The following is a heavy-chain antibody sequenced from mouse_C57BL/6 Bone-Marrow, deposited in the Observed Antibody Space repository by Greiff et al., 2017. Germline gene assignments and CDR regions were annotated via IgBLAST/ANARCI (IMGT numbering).Heavy chain of an antibody. J-gene: IGHJ3*01. CDR2: ISSGSSTI. Sequence: EVMLVESGGGLVKPGGSLKPSCAASGFTFSDYGMHWVRQAPEKGLEWVAYISSGSSTIYYADTVKGRFTISRDNAKNTLFLQMTSLRSDDTAMYYCARDCPWFAYWGQGTLVTVSA. V-gene: IGHV5-17*01. CDR3: ARDCPWFAY. CDR1: GFTFSDYG.